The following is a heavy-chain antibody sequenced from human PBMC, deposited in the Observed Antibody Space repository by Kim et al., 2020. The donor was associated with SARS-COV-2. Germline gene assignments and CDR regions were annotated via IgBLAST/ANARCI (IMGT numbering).Heavy chain of an antibody. CDR3: AGGSGWLTAD. CDR2: ISSSGGT. V-gene: IGHV4-59*13. J-gene: IGHJ4*02. Sequence: SETLSLTCTVSGGSIGTYYYNWIRHSPRKGLEWIGHISSSGGTNYNPSLRSRVTISSDMSNNQFSLRLTSVTAADMAVYFCAGGSGWLTADWGQGTLVTVSS. D-gene: IGHD2-21*02. CDR1: GGSIGTYY.